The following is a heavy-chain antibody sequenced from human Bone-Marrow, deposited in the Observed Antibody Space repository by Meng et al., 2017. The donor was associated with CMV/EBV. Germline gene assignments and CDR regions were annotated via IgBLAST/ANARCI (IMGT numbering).Heavy chain of an antibody. Sequence: GGSLRLSCAAPGFTVSSNYMSWVRQAPGKGLEWVSVIYSGGSTYYADSVKGRFTISRDNSKNTLYLQMNSLRAEDTAVYYCARSSGAARLYYFDYWGQGTLVTVSS. CDR1: GFTVSSNY. V-gene: IGHV3-53*01. CDR3: ARSSGAARLYYFDY. CDR2: IYSGGST. J-gene: IGHJ4*02. D-gene: IGHD6-6*01.